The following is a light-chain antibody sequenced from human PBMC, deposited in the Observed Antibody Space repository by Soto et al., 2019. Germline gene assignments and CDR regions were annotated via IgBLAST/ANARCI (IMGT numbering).Light chain of an antibody. Sequence: EIVLTQSPGTMSLSPGERATLSCRASQSVSSSYLAWYQQKPGQAPRLLIYGASSRATDIPDRFSGSGSGTDFTLTISRLEPEDFAVYYCQQYGGSSLYTFGQGTKLEIK. CDR2: GAS. CDR1: QSVSSSY. CDR3: QQYGGSSLYT. V-gene: IGKV3-20*01. J-gene: IGKJ2*01.